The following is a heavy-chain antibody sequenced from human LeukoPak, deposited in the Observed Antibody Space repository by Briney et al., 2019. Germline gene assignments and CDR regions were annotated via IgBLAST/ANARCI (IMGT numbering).Heavy chain of an antibody. CDR1: GFTFSSSA. J-gene: IGHJ4*02. CDR3: AKVVVSGNGDYFDF. D-gene: IGHD2-8*01. V-gene: IGHV3-23*01. Sequence: GGSLRLSCAASGFTFSSSAMAWVRLAPGKGLDCVSSISGSGETINYADSVKGRFPISRDNSKSTLSLQMNSLRAEDAAIYYCAKVVVSGNGDYFDFWGQGTLVTVAS. CDR2: ISGSGETI.